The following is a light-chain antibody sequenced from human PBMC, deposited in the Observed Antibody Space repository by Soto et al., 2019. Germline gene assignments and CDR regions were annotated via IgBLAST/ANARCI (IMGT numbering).Light chain of an antibody. CDR2: RDP. Sequence: SYALTQPPSVSVSPGQTARLPCSGALLPPPSTYWYQQKSGQAPVLVISRDPERPSGIPERFSASRSGTTVTLTINGVQPEDDADYYCQSTDNTLTYRFVFGTGTKVTV. CDR1: LLPPPS. J-gene: IGLJ1*01. CDR3: QSTDNTLTYRFV. V-gene: IGLV3-25*02.